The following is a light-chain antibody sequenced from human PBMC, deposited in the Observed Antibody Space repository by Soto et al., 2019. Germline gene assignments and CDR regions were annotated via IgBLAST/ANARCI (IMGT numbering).Light chain of an antibody. J-gene: IGKJ2*01. Sequence: DIVMTQTPLSSRVTLGQPASISCRSSQSPIHTDGSTYLSWFHQRAGQPPRLLIYKISNRFSGVPDRFSGSGTGTDFTLTISRVEAEDVGVYYCMQAAQFPRTFGQGTKLEIK. V-gene: IGKV2-24*01. CDR3: MQAAQFPRT. CDR2: KIS. CDR1: QSPIHTDGSTY.